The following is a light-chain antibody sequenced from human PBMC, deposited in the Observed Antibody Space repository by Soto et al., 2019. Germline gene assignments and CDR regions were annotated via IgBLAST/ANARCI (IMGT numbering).Light chain of an antibody. CDR1: KLGDKY. CDR2: QDS. J-gene: IGLJ2*01. CDR3: QAWESSTVGVV. Sequence: SYELTQPPSVSVSPGQTASITCSGDKLGDKYACWYQQKPGQSPVLVIYQDSKRPSGIPERFSGSNSGNTATLTISGTQAMDEADYYCQAWESSTVGVVFGGGTKLTVL. V-gene: IGLV3-1*01.